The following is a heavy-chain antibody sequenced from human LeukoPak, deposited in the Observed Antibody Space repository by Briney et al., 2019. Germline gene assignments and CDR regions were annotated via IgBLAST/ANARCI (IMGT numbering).Heavy chain of an antibody. CDR3: AKVGGQWLDSGHTYFDY. Sequence: PGGSLRLSCAASGFAFYTNAMSWVRQAPGEGLEWVAGINFNSIVTKYGDSVKGRFTISRDNSKNTLFLQMNNLRAEDTAVYYCAKVGGQWLDSGHTYFDYWGQGTLVTVSS. CDR2: INFNSIVT. D-gene: IGHD6-19*01. J-gene: IGHJ4*02. CDR1: GFAFYTNA. V-gene: IGHV3-23*01.